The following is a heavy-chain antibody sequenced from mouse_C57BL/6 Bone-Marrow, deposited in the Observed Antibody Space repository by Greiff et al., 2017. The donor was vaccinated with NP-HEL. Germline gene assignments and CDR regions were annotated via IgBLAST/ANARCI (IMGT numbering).Heavy chain of an antibody. J-gene: IGHJ2*01. CDR2: IHHSDSDT. CDR1: GYTFTSYW. V-gene: IGHV1-74*01. Sequence: QVQLQQPGAELVKPGASVKVSCKASGYTFTSYWMNWVKQRPGQGLEWIGRIHHSDSDTNYNQKLKGKATLTVDKSSITAYMQLSSLTSGDSSVYYCAIFMHYGSSYDYWGQGTTLTVSS. D-gene: IGHD1-1*01. CDR3: AIFMHYGSSYDY.